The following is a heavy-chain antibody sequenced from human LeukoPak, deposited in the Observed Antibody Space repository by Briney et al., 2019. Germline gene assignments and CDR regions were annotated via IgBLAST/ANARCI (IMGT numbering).Heavy chain of an antibody. CDR3: ARESSSSWYEN. CDR2: IYYSGST. D-gene: IGHD6-13*01. V-gene: IGHV4-39*07. J-gene: IGHJ4*02. Sequence: SETLSLTCTVSGGSISSSSYYWGWIRQPPGKGLEWIGSIYYSGSTYYNPSLKSRVTISVDTSKNQFSLKLSSVTAADTAVYYCARESSSSWYENWGQGTLVTVSS. CDR1: GGSISSSSYY.